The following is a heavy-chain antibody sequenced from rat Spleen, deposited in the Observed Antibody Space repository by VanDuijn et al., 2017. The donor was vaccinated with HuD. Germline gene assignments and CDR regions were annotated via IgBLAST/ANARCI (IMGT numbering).Heavy chain of an antibody. V-gene: IGHV5-29*01. CDR3: ARHPDYSNYFDY. D-gene: IGHD1-1*01. CDR1: GFTFSDYG. Sequence: EVQLVESGGGLVQPGRSLKVSCAASGFTFSDYGVAWVRQAPTKGLEWVATISSDGRRNYYRDSVKGRFTISRDNAKNTQYLQMDSLRSEDTATYYCARHPDYSNYFDYWGQGVMVTVSS. J-gene: IGHJ2*01. CDR2: ISSDGRRN.